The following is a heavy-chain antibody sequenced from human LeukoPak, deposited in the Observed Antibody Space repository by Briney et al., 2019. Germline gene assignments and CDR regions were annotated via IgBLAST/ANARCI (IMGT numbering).Heavy chain of an antibody. CDR1: GGTFSGYA. D-gene: IGHD1-26*01. J-gene: IGHJ5*02. V-gene: IGHV1-69*13. Sequence: ASVKVSCKASGGTFSGYAISWVRQAPGQGLEWMGGIIPIFGTANYAQKFQGRVTITADESTSTAYMELSSLRSEDTAVYYCAMTSYSGSYYWFDPWGQGTLVTVSS. CDR3: AMTSYSGSYYWFDP. CDR2: IIPIFGTA.